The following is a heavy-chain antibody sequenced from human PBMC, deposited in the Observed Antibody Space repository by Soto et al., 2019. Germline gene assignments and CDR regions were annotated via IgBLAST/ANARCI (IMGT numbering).Heavy chain of an antibody. Sequence: QVQLQESGPGLLKSSQTLSLTCTVSGVSMSTSAYYWSWIRQPPGKGLEWIGYVYYSGSTFYNPSLQSRVIISVDTSKRHFSLKMTSVTAADTATYYCARHVSAVGRRGYFDHWGQGTLVTVSP. V-gene: IGHV4-31*03. CDR2: VYYSGST. CDR1: GVSMSTSAYY. J-gene: IGHJ4*02. D-gene: IGHD6-19*01. CDR3: ARHVSAVGRRGYFDH.